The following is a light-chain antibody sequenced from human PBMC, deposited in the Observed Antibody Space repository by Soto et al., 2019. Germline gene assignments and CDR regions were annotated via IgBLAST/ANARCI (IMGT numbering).Light chain of an antibody. V-gene: IGKV1-33*01. CDR1: QDISAY. J-gene: IGKJ5*01. CDR2: DAS. CDR3: QQYDNLPFT. Sequence: DIQMTQSPSSLSASVGDRVTITCQASQDISAYLNWYQQKPGKAPKLLIYDASNLETGVPSRFSGSGSGTDFTFTISSLQPDDIATYYCQQYDNLPFTFGQGTRLDIK.